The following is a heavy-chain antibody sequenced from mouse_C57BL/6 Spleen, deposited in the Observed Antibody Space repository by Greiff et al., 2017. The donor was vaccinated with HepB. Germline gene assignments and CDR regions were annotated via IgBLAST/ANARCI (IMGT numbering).Heavy chain of an antibody. CDR2: IDPSDSYT. CDR3: ARSAYDYGEGFAY. CDR1: GYTFTSYW. D-gene: IGHD2-4*01. Sequence: QVQLQQPGAELVKPGASVKLSCKASGYTFTSYWMQWVKQRPGQGLEWIGEIDPSDSYTNYHQKFKGKATLTVDTSSSTAYMQISSLTSEDTAFYYCARSAYDYGEGFAYWGQGTLVTVSA. V-gene: IGHV1-50*01. J-gene: IGHJ3*01.